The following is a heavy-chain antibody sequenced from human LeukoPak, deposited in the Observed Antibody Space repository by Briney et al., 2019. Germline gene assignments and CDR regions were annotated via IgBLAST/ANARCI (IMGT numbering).Heavy chain of an antibody. CDR2: ISSSGRNI. CDR1: GFTFSNYE. D-gene: IGHD5-18*01. Sequence: PGGSLRLSCAASGFTFSNYEFNWVRQAPGKGLEWVSYISSSGRNIYYADSVKGRFTISRDNAKNSLYLQMNVLRAEDTAVYYCARDLVQLWSKDYWGQGTLVTVSS. CDR3: ARDLVQLWSKDY. V-gene: IGHV3-48*03. J-gene: IGHJ4*02.